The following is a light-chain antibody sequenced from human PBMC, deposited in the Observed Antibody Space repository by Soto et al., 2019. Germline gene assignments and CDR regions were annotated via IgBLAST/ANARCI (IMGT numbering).Light chain of an antibody. V-gene: IGKV1-33*01. CDR1: QNITNN. CDR3: QQYYGLPPLT. Sequence: DIQMTHSRSSLCASXAARVTNTXXXSQNITNNLSWYQQKPGKAPNLLIYHASKLAKGVTSRFSGSGSGTDFSFIITSLQREDLATYYCQQYYGLPPLTFGQGTRLEIK. CDR2: HAS. J-gene: IGKJ5*01.